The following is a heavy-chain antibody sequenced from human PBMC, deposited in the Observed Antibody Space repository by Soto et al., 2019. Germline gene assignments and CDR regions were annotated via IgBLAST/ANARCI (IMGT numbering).Heavy chain of an antibody. J-gene: IGHJ4*02. V-gene: IGHV4-61*01. Sequence: SETLSLTCTVSGGSVSSGSYYWSWIRQPPGKGLEWIGYIYYSGSTNYNPSLKSRVTISVDTSKNQFSLKLSSVTAADTAVYYCARGYDSSGLEYDYWGQGTPVTVSS. CDR1: GGSVSSGSYY. CDR2: IYYSGST. CDR3: ARGYDSSGLEYDY. D-gene: IGHD3-22*01.